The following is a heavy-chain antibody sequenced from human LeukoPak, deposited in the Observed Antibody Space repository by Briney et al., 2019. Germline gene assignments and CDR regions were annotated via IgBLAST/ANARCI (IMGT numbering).Heavy chain of an antibody. Sequence: PSETLSLTCAVSGYSISSGYYWGWIRQPPGKGLEWIGSIYHSGSTYYNPSLKSRVTISVDTSKNQFSLKLSSVTAADTAVYYCARTYYYYYYMDVWGKGTTVTVSS. CDR3: ARTYYYYYYMDV. CDR1: GYSISSGYY. V-gene: IGHV4-38-2*01. CDR2: IYHSGST. J-gene: IGHJ6*03.